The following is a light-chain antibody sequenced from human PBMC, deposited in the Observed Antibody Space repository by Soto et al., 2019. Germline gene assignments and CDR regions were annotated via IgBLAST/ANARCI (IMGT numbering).Light chain of an antibody. CDR2: DVS. J-gene: IGLJ3*02. V-gene: IGLV2-14*03. Sequence: QSALTQPASVSGSPGQSITISCTGTSSDVGGYNYVSWYQHHPGKAPKLMIYDVSNRPSGVSYRFSGSKSGNTASLTISGLQAEDEADYYCKSYTSTSTVVFGGGTKLTVL. CDR1: SSDVGGYNY. CDR3: KSYTSTSTVV.